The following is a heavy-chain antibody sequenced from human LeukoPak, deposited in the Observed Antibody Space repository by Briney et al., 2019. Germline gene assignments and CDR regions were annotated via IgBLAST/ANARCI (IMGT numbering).Heavy chain of an antibody. CDR2: IYYSGST. CDR1: GGSISSYY. V-gene: IGHV4-59*01. CDR3: ARDNWNYGSSMDV. D-gene: IGHD1-7*01. J-gene: IGHJ6*02. Sequence: ASETLSLTCSVSGGSISSYYWSWIRQPPGKGLEWIGYIYYSGSTNYNPSLKSRVTISVDTSKNQFSLKLSSVTAADTAVYYCARDNWNYGSSMDVWGQGTTVTVSS.